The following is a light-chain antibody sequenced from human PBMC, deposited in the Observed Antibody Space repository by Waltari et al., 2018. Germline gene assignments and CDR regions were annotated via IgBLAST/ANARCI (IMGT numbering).Light chain of an antibody. CDR3: SSYTTSSTLV. V-gene: IGLV2-14*01. CDR2: QVS. J-gene: IGLJ1*01. Sequence: QSALTQPPSASGSPGQSITISCTGTSSDVGGFDYVSWFQQHPGKAPKLMIYQVSKRPSGVSNRFSASTSGTTASLTITGLQAEDEADYYCSSYTTSSTLVFGTGTKVTVL. CDR1: SSDVGGFDY.